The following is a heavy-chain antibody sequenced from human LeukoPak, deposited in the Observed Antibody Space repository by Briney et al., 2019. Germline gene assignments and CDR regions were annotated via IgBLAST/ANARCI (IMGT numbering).Heavy chain of an antibody. Sequence: SVKVSCKTSGYPFINYDINWVRQASGQGLEWMGWMRPNSGKTGYAQKFQGRITMTRNISISTAYMELSSLRFDDTAVYFCARERGGQAGSYFPSWGQGALVTVSS. D-gene: IGHD1-26*01. V-gene: IGHV1-8*01. CDR1: GYPFINYD. J-gene: IGHJ4*02. CDR3: ARERGGQAGSYFPS. CDR2: MRPNSGKT.